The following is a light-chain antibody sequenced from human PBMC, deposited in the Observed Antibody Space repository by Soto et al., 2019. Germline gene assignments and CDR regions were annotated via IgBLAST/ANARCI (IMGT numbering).Light chain of an antibody. CDR3: QQLNSYPPT. V-gene: IGKV1-9*01. CDR1: QGISSY. CDR2: AAS. Sequence: IQLTQSPSSLSASVGDRVTITCRASQGISSYLAWYQQKPGKAPKLLIYAASTSQNGVPSRFSGSGSGTDFTLTISSLQPEDFATYYCQQLNSYPPTFGGGTKVEIK. J-gene: IGKJ4*01.